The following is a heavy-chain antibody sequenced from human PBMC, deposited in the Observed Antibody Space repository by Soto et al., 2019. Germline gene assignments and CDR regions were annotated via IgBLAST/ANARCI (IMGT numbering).Heavy chain of an antibody. D-gene: IGHD5-12*01. Sequence: GGSLSLSCAASGFTFSSYAMSWVRQAPGKGLEWVSAISGSGGSTYYADSVKGRFTISRDNSKNTLYLQMNSLRAEDTAVYYCAKVRHSSYDPLDVWGQGTTVTVSS. CDR2: ISGSGGST. CDR1: GFTFSSYA. V-gene: IGHV3-23*01. CDR3: AKVRHSSYDPLDV. J-gene: IGHJ6*02.